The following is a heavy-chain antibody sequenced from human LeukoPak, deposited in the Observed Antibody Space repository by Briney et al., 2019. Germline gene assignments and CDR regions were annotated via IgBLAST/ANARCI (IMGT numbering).Heavy chain of an antibody. CDR2: IYYSGST. D-gene: IGHD6-19*01. V-gene: IGHV4-59*08. Sequence: PSETLSLTCVVSGDSISSYSWNWIRQAPGKGLEWIGRIYYSGSTIYNPSLKSRVTILLDTAKNQFSLKLNSVTAADTAVYYCARRAGSGWYFDYWGQGTLVTVSS. CDR3: ARRAGSGWYFDY. CDR1: GDSISSYS. J-gene: IGHJ4*02.